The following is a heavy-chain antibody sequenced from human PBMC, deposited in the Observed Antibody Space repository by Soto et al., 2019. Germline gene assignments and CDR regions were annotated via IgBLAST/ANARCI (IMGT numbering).Heavy chain of an antibody. CDR3: NTLEHYYYTSGYSDY. CDR2: IKSKTDGGTT. CDR1: GFTFSNAW. J-gene: IGHJ4*02. V-gene: IGHV3-15*01. Sequence: GGSLRLSCAASGFTFSNAWMSWVRQAPGKGLDWVGRIKSKTDGGTTDYAAPVKGRFTISRDDSKNTLFLLMDSLKTEDSAVYYCNTLEHYYYTSGYSDYWGQGTLVTVYS. D-gene: IGHD3-22*01.